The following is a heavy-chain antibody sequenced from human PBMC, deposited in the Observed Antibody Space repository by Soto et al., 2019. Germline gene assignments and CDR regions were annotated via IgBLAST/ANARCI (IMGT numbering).Heavy chain of an antibody. CDR2: IYHSGST. CDR1: GGSISSSNW. D-gene: IGHD5-18*01. J-gene: IGHJ1*01. V-gene: IGHV4-4*02. CDR3: ASNPRIQLWSRPQYFQH. Sequence: SETLSLTCAVSGGSISSSNWWSWVRQPPGKGLEWIGEIYHSGSTNYNPSLKSRVTISVDKSKNQFSLKLSSVTAADTAVYYCASNPRIQLWSRPQYFQHWGQGTLVTVSS.